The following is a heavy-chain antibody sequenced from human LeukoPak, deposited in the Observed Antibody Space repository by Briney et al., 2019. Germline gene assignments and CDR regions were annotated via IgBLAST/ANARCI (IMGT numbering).Heavy chain of an antibody. CDR2: ISAYNGNT. J-gene: IGHJ4*02. Sequence: ASVKVSCKASGYTFTSYGISWVRQAPGQGREWMGWISAYNGNTNYAQKLQGRVTMTTDTSTSTAYMELSRLRSDDTAVYYCARATYYYDSSGYSYWGQGTLVTVS. V-gene: IGHV1-18*01. CDR1: GYTFTSYG. CDR3: ARATYYYDSSGYSY. D-gene: IGHD3-22*01.